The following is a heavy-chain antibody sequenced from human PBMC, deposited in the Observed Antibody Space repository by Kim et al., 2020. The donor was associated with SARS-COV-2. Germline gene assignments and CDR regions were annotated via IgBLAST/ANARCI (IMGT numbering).Heavy chain of an antibody. D-gene: IGHD6-19*01. J-gene: IGHJ5*02. Sequence: GGSLRLSCAASGFTFSSYSMNWVRQAPGKGLEWVSYISSSSSTIYYADSVKGRFTISRDNAKNSLYLQMNSLRDEDTAVYYCARRQGSSGPNWFDPWGQGTLVTVSS. CDR3: ARRQGSSGPNWFDP. CDR2: ISSSSSTI. CDR1: GFTFSSYS. V-gene: IGHV3-48*02.